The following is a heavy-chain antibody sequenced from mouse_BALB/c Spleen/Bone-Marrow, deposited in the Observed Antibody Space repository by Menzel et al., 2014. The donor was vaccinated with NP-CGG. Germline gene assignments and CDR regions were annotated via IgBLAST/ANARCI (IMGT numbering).Heavy chain of an antibody. CDR2: IGNKANGYTT. D-gene: IGHD2-5*01. Sequence: DVMLVESGGGLVQPGGSLRLSCATSGFTFTDYYMSWVRQPPGKALEWLGFIGNKANGYTTEYSASVKGRFTISRDNSLSILYLQMTALRAEDSATYYGARDSAYYSNWKYYAMDYWGQGTSVTVSS. CDR3: ARDSAYYSNWKYYAMDY. V-gene: IGHV7-3*02. J-gene: IGHJ4*01. CDR1: GFTFTDYY.